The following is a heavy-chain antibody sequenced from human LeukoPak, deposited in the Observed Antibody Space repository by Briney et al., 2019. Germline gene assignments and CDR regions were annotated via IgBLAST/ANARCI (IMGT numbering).Heavy chain of an antibody. D-gene: IGHD3-10*01. Sequence: PSETLSLTCAVYGGSFSTYYWSWIRQPPGKGLEWIGYIYYSGSTNYNPSLKSRVTISVDTSKSQFSLKLSSVTAADTAVYYCARSYYGSGSYYSFDYWGQGTLVTVSS. CDR1: GGSFSTYY. CDR3: ARSYYGSGSYYSFDY. J-gene: IGHJ4*02. V-gene: IGHV4-59*01. CDR2: IYYSGST.